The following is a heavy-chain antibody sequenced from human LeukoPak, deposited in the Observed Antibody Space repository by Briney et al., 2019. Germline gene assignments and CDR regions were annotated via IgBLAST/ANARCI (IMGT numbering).Heavy chain of an antibody. CDR2: ISGSGGST. V-gene: IGHV3-23*01. D-gene: IGHD1-26*01. Sequence: GGSLRLSCAASGFTFRTYAMSWVRQAPGKGLEWVSAISGSGGSTYYADSVKGRFTISRDNAKNTLYLQMNSLRAEDTAVYYCARAVGATNWYFDLWGRGTLVTVSS. CDR1: GFTFRTYA. J-gene: IGHJ2*01. CDR3: ARAVGATNWYFDL.